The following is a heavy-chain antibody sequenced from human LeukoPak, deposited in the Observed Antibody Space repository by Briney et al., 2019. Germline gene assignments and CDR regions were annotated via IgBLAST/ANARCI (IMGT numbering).Heavy chain of an antibody. Sequence: SVKVSXKASGGTFSSYAISWVRQAPGQGLEWMGGIIPIFGTANYAQKFQGRVTITADESTSTAYMELSSLRSEDTAVYYCARGWSGYLHDAFDIWGQGTMVTVSS. CDR3: ARGWSGYLHDAFDI. D-gene: IGHD3-3*01. V-gene: IGHV1-69*01. J-gene: IGHJ3*02. CDR1: GGTFSSYA. CDR2: IIPIFGTA.